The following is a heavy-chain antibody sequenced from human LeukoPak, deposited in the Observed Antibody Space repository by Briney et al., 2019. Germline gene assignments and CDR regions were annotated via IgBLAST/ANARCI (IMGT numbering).Heavy chain of an antibody. CDR3: ARLSCSSTSCFHTFDI. D-gene: IGHD2-2*01. CDR2: VYYSGST. CDR1: GGSISSSSYY. J-gene: IGHJ3*02. V-gene: IGHV4-39*01. Sequence: PSETLFLTCTVSGGSISSSSYYWGWIRQPPGKGLEWIGSVYYSGSTYYNPSLKSRATISVDTSKNQFSLKLSSVTAADTAVYYCARLSCSSTSCFHTFDIWGQGTMVTVSS.